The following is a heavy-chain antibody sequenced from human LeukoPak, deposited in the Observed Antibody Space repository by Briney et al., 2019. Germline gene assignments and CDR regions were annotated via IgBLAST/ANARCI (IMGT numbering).Heavy chain of an antibody. J-gene: IGHJ4*02. D-gene: IGHD2/OR15-2a*01. V-gene: IGHV3-48*04. CDR1: GFTFSSYS. CDR3: ARERIPDY. CDR2: ISNSSSTL. Sequence: PGGSLRLSCAASGFTFSSYSLNWVRQAPGKGLEWVSYISNSSSTLYYADSVKGRFTISRDNAKNSLYLQMNSLRAEDTAVYYCARERIPDYWGQGTLVTVSS.